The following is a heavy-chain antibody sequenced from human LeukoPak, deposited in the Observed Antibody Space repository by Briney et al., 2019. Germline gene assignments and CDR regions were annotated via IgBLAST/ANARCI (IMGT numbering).Heavy chain of an antibody. Sequence: SETLSLTCTVSGGSISSYYWSWIQQPAGKGLEWIGRIYTSGSTNYNPSLKSRVTMSVDTSKNQFSLKLSSVTAADTAVYYCARAARGVAAAGTLFDPWGQGTLVTVSS. CDR2: IYTSGST. D-gene: IGHD6-13*01. CDR1: GGSISSYY. V-gene: IGHV4-4*07. CDR3: ARAARGVAAAGTLFDP. J-gene: IGHJ5*02.